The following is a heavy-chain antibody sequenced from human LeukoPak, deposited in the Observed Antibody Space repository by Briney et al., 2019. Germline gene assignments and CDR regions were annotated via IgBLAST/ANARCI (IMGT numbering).Heavy chain of an antibody. CDR3: ARKEDDFWSGYYPEYFQH. CDR2: ISAYNGNT. J-gene: IGHJ1*01. D-gene: IGHD3-3*01. CDR1: GYTFTSYG. Sequence: GASVKVSWKASGYTFTSYGISWLRQAHGQGLEWMGWISAYNGNTNYAQKLQGRVTITTDTSTSTAYMELRSLRSDDTAVYYCARKEDDFWSGYYPEYFQHWGQGTLVTVSS. V-gene: IGHV1-18*01.